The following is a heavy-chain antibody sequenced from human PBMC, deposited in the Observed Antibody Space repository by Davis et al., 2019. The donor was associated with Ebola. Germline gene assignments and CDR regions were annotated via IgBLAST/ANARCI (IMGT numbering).Heavy chain of an antibody. V-gene: IGHV3-23*01. J-gene: IGHJ4*02. CDR2: ISGSGGST. Sequence: GESLKISCAASGFTFSSYAMSWVRQAPGKGLEWVSGISGSGGSTYYADSVKGRFTISRDNSENTVHLQMNSLRADDTAIYYCVKMGSHSGWYDYCDSWGQGTPVTVSS. D-gene: IGHD6-19*01. CDR3: VKMGSHSGWYDYCDS. CDR1: GFTFSSYA.